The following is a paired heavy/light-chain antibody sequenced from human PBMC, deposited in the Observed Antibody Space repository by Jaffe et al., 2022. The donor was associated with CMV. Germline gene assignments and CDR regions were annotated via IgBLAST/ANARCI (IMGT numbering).Heavy chain of an antibody. J-gene: IGHJ4*02. D-gene: IGHD3-22*01. Sequence: QVQLQESGPGLVKPSETLSLTCSVFGGSMSGDYWSWIRQPPGKGLEWLGHIYYSGTTGYNPSLKSRVTISVDTSKNHFSLRLSSATAADTAVYYCAREGSHDTSGYPNSFFDSWGQGILVTVSS. CDR3: AREGSHDTSGYPNSFFDS. CDR1: GGSMSGDY. V-gene: IGHV4-59*01. CDR2: IYYSGTT.
Light chain of an antibody. Sequence: DIQMTQSPSSLSASVGDRVIITCQASQDINNYLNWYQQRPGKAPKLLIYDASNLEAGVPSRFSGRGSGTDFTFTIDSLQPEDFATYYCQQYDLLPYTFGQGTKLDIK. V-gene: IGKV1-33*01. CDR2: DAS. J-gene: IGKJ2*01. CDR1: QDINNY. CDR3: QQYDLLPYT.